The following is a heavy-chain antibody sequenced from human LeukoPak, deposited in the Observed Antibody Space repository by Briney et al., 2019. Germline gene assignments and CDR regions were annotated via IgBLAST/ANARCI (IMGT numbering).Heavy chain of an antibody. Sequence: GGSLRLSCVTSGFNFSDSRMTWVRQAPGKGLQWVANVNRDGTEKHFLDSVEGRFTISRDNAKKSLYLQMSSLRPQDTAVYFCVRSDWYFESWGQGTLVTVPS. D-gene: IGHD2-21*01. V-gene: IGHV3-7*04. CDR1: GFNFSDSR. J-gene: IGHJ4*02. CDR2: VNRDGTEK. CDR3: VRSDWYFES.